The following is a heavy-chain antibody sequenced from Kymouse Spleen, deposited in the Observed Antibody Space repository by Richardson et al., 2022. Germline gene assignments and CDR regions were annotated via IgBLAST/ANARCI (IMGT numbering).Heavy chain of an antibody. CDR3: AKDRVAGPYYYGMDV. Sequence: EVQLVESGGGLVQPGRSLRLSCAASGFTFDDYAMHWVRQAPGKGLEWVSGISWNSGSIGYADSVKGRFTISRDNAKNSLYLQMNSLRAEDTALYYCAKDRVAGPYYYGMDVWGQGTTVTVSS. CDR1: GFTFDDYA. CDR2: ISWNSGSI. J-gene: IGHJ6*02. D-gene: IGHD6-19*01. V-gene: IGHV3-9*01.